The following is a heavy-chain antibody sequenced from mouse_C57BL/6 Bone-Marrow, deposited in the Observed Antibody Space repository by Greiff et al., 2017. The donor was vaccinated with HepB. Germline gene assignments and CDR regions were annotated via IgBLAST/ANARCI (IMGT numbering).Heavy chain of an antibody. CDR1: GYTFTSYW. CDR3: AKALNYYAMDY. Sequence: VQLQQPGAELVRPGSSVKLSCKASGYTFTSYWMHWVKQRPIQGLEWIGNIDPSDSETHYNQKFKDKATLTVDKSSSTAYMQLSSLTSEDSAVYYFAKALNYYAMDYWGQGTSVTVSS. CDR2: IDPSDSET. V-gene: IGHV1-52*01. J-gene: IGHJ4*01.